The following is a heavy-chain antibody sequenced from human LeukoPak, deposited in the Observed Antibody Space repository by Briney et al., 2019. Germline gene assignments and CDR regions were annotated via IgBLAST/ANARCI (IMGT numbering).Heavy chain of an antibody. D-gene: IGHD5-18*01. CDR1: AFPFSTYG. CDR2: IWYDGNNK. J-gene: IGHJ4*02. Sequence: GGSLRLSCAASAFPFSTYGMHWVRQAPGKGLEWVAAIWYDGNNKYYGDSVKGRFTISRDNSKNTLYLQMNSLRAEDTAVYYCAKDVDTAMVTFDYWGQGTLVTVSS. CDR3: AKDVDTAMVTFDY. V-gene: IGHV3-33*06.